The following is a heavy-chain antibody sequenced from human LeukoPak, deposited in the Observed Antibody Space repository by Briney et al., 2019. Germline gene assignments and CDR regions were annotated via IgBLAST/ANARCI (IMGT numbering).Heavy chain of an antibody. CDR1: GYTFTSYG. J-gene: IGHJ4*02. CDR2: ISAYNGNT. D-gene: IGHD3-9*01. CDR3: ARDRLSDILTGYQGPFGC. Sequence: ASVKVSCKASGYTFTSYGISWVRQAPGQGLEWMGWISAYNGNTNYAQKLQGRVTMTTDTSTSTAYMELRSLRSDDTAVYYCARDRLSDILTGYQGPFGCWGQGTLVTVSS. V-gene: IGHV1-18*04.